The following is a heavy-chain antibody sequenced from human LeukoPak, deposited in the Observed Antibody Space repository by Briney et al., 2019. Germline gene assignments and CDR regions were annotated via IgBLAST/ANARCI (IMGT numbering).Heavy chain of an antibody. CDR3: ARVDGSGSYWAYYFDY. CDR1: GGTFSSHA. J-gene: IGHJ4*02. V-gene: IGHV1-69*04. CDR2: IIPILGIA. Sequence: GASVKVSCKASGGTFSSHAISWVRQAPGQGLEWMGRIIPILGIANYAQKFQGRVTITADKSTSTAYMELSSLRSEDTAVYYCARVDGSGSYWAYYFDYWGQGTLVTVSS. D-gene: IGHD3-10*01.